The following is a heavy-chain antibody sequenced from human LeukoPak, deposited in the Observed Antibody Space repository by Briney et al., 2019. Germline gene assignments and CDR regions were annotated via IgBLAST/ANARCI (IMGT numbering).Heavy chain of an antibody. J-gene: IGHJ1*01. V-gene: IGHV4-59*08. Sequence: SETLSLTCTVSGGSISSYYWSWIRQPPGKGLEWIGYIYYSGSTNYNPSLKSRVTISVDTSKNQFSLKLSSVTAADTAVYYCARHYDSSGYSYFQHWGQGTLVTVSS. CDR3: ARHYDSSGYSYFQH. D-gene: IGHD3-22*01. CDR1: GGSISSYY. CDR2: IYYSGST.